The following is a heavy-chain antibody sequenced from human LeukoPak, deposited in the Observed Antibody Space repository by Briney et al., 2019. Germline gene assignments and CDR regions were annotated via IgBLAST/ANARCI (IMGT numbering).Heavy chain of an antibody. CDR3: AKDTYDSSGYYYFEDAFDI. Sequence: GGSLRLSCAASGFTFSSYAMSWVRQAPGKGLEWVSAISGSGGSTYYADSVKGRFTISRDNSKNTLYLQMNSLRAEDTAVYYCAKDTYDSSGYYYFEDAFDIWGQGTMVTVSS. V-gene: IGHV3-23*01. CDR2: ISGSGGST. D-gene: IGHD3-22*01. J-gene: IGHJ3*02. CDR1: GFTFSSYA.